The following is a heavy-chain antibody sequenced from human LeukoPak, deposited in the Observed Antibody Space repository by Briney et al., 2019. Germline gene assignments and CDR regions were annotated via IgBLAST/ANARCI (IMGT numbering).Heavy chain of an antibody. Sequence: ASVKVSCKASGGTFSSYAISWVRQAPGQGLEWMGGIIPIFGTANYAQKFQGRVTITADESTSTAYMELSSLRSEDTAVYYCARDQTPVLLWFGELPGDYWGQGTLVTVSS. CDR1: GGTFSSYA. D-gene: IGHD3-10*01. V-gene: IGHV1-69*01. CDR3: ARDQTPVLLWFGELPGDY. J-gene: IGHJ4*02. CDR2: IIPIFGTA.